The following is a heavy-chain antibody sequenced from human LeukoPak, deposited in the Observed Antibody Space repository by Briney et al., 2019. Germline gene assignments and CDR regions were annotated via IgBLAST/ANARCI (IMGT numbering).Heavy chain of an antibody. CDR3: ARAGYSSGWYPPYFDY. V-gene: IGHV1-69*13. D-gene: IGHD6-19*01. Sequence: GASVKVSCKASGGTFSSYAISWVRQAPGQGLEWMGGIIPIFGTANYAQKFQGRVTITADESTSTAYMELSSLRSEDTAVYYCARAGYSSGWYPPYFDYWGQGTLVTVSS. CDR1: GGTFSSYA. CDR2: IIPIFGTA. J-gene: IGHJ4*02.